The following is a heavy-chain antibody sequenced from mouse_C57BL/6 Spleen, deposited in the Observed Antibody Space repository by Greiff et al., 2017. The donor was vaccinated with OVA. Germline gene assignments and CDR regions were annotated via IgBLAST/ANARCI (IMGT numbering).Heavy chain of an antibody. V-gene: IGHV14-3*01. CDR3: ARYYYYGSSYFDY. CDR2: IDPANGNT. D-gene: IGHD1-1*01. J-gene: IGHJ2*01. Sequence: VHVKQSVAELVRPGASVKLSCTASGFNIKNTYMHWVKQRPEQGLEWIGRIDPANGNTKYAPKFQGKATITADTSSNTAYLQLSSLTSEDTAIYYCARYYYYGSSYFDYWGQGTTLTVSS. CDR1: GFNIKNTY.